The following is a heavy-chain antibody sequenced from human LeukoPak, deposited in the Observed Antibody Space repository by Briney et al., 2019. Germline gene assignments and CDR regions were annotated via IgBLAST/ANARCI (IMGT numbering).Heavy chain of an antibody. CDR3: ASAPSEIGGYYPEYFRH. Sequence: PGGSLRLSCAASGFTLSSYGMHWVRQAPGKGLVWVSRIKSDGRRNYADSVKGRCTISRDNAKNTVSLQMHRLSAEDTGVYYCASAPSEIGGYYPEYFRHWGQGTLVIVSS. V-gene: IGHV3-74*01. D-gene: IGHD3-22*01. CDR1: GFTLSSYG. J-gene: IGHJ1*01. CDR2: IKSDGRR.